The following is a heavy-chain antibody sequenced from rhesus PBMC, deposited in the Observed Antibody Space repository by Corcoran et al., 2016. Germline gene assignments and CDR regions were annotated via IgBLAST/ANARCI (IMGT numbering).Heavy chain of an antibody. CDR3: ASRVVAIGFDY. J-gene: IGHJ4*01. D-gene: IGHD2-21*01. Sequence: QVQLQESGPGLVKPSETLSLTCAVSGGSISSSNWWSWIRQPPGKGLEWIGYSSGSSGSTYYNPSLKSRVTISKDTSKNQCSLKLSSVTAADTAVYYCASRVVAIGFDYWGQGVLVTVSS. CDR2: SSGSSGST. V-gene: IGHV4-65*02. CDR1: GGSISSSNW.